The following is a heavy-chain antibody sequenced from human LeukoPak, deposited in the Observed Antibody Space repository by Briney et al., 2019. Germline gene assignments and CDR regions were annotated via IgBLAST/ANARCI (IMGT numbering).Heavy chain of an antibody. CDR1: GYTLTELS. Sequence: ASVKVSCKVSGYTLTELSMHWVRQDPGKGLEWMGGFDPEDDETIYAQKFQGRVTMTEDTSTDTAYMELSSLRSEDTAVYYCATYSRDSYNFAGIDYWGQGTLVTVSS. CDR2: FDPEDDET. V-gene: IGHV1-24*01. CDR3: ATYSRDSYNFAGIDY. D-gene: IGHD5-24*01. J-gene: IGHJ4*02.